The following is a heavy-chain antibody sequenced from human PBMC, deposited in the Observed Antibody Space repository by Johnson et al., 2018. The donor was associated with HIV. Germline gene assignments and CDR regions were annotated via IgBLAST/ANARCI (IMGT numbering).Heavy chain of an antibody. D-gene: IGHD2-2*02. Sequence: QVQLVESGGGLIQPGGSLRLSCAASGFTVSSNYMSWVRQAPGKGLEWVAFIRYDGSNKYYTDSVKGRFTISRDSSKNTVYLQMNSLRAEDTAVYYCATRDPTYRPGVFDIWGQGTMVTVAS. V-gene: IGHV3-30*02. CDR3: ATRDPTYRPGVFDI. CDR1: GFTVSSNY. J-gene: IGHJ3*02. CDR2: IRYDGSNK.